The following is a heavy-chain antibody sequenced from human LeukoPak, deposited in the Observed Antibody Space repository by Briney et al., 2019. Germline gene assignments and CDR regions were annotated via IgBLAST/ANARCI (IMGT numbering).Heavy chain of an antibody. Sequence: PGGSLRLSCAASGFTFKNYAMNWVRQAPGKGLEWVSAITSSGGSTYYADSVKGRFTISRDNSKNTLSLQMNSLRAEDTAVYYCASPNYYDSSGHDAFDIWGQGTMVTVSS. CDR3: ASPNYYDSSGHDAFDI. CDR2: ITSSGGST. J-gene: IGHJ3*02. V-gene: IGHV3-23*01. CDR1: GFTFKNYA. D-gene: IGHD3-22*01.